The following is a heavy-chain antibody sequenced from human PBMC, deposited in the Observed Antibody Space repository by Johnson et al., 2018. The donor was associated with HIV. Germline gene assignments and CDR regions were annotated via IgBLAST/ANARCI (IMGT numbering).Heavy chain of an antibody. D-gene: IGHD2-2*01. J-gene: IGHJ3*02. CDR1: GFTFDDYA. V-gene: IGHV3-9*01. CDR3: AKDIEGDVYCSSTSCGAFDI. Sequence: VQLVESGGGLVQPGRSLRLSCAASGFTFDDYAMHWVRQAPGKGLEWVAGINWNSGSIDYADSVKGRFTISRDNAQNSLYLQMISLRAEDTALYYCAKDIEGDVYCSSTSCGAFDIWGQGTMVTVSS. CDR2: INWNSGSI.